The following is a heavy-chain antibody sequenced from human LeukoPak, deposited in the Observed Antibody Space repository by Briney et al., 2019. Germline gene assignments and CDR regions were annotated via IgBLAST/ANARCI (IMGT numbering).Heavy chain of an antibody. J-gene: IGHJ4*02. D-gene: IGHD3-22*01. CDR2: ITTYNGNT. V-gene: IGHV1-18*01. CDR1: GYTFTSYP. Sequence: ASVKVSCKASGYTFTSYPISWVRQAPGQGLEWMGWITTYNGNTKYAQKLQGRVTMTTDTSTSTAYMELRSLRSDDTAVYYCARKRNYDSSGYYRYWGQGTLVTVSS. CDR3: ARKRNYDSSGYYRY.